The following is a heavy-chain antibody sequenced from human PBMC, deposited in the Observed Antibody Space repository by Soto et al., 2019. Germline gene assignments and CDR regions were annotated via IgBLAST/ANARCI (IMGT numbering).Heavy chain of an antibody. CDR3: AKDRSNYLDY. J-gene: IGHJ4*02. CDR1: GFTFSSYG. D-gene: IGHD2-2*01. V-gene: IGHV3-30*18. Sequence: GGSLRLSCAASGFTFSSYGMHWVRQAPGKGLEWVAVISYDGSNKYYADSVKGRFTISRDNSKNTLYLQMNSLRAEDTAVYYCAKDRSNYLDYWGQGTLVTVSS. CDR2: ISYDGSNK.